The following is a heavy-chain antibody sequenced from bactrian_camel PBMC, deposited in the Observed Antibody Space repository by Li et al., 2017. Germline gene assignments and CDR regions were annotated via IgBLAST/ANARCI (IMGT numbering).Heavy chain of an antibody. CDR2: ITSLPSLSRAA. V-gene: IGHV3S40*01. Sequence: DVQLVESGGGLVQPGGSLRLSCSTSGFTFSNYAMMWVRQAPGKGLEWVAGITSLPSLSRAASYADSVRGRFTASRDNAKSTAYLQMNNLKPDDTAVYYCAAERWGDGDECGEYCGDYCYAYWGQGTQVTVS. J-gene: IGHJ4*01. CDR3: AAERWGDGDECGEYCGDYCYAY. D-gene: IGHD1*01. CDR1: GFTFSNYA.